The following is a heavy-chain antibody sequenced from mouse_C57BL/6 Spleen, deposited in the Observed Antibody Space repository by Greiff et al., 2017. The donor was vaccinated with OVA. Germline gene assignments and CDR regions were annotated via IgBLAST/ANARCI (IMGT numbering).Heavy chain of an antibody. J-gene: IGHJ1*03. CDR2: ISGGGGNT. CDR1: GFTFSSYT. Sequence: EVKVVESGGGLVKPGGSLKLSCAASGFTFSSYTMSWVRQTPEKRLEWVATISGGGGNTYYPDSVKGRFTISRDNAKNTLYLQMSSLRSEDTALFYSARPSEYYGSSDWYSEVWGTGTTGTASP. D-gene: IGHD1-1*01. V-gene: IGHV5-9*01. CDR3: ARPSEYYGSSDWYSEV.